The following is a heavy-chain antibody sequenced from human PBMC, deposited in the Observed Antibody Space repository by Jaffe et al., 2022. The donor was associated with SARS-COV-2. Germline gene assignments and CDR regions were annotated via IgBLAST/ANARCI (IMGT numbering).Heavy chain of an antibody. D-gene: IGHD4-17*01. CDR3: AKDKGKTTVVSWYFDL. V-gene: IGHV3-9*01. CDR2: ISWNSGSI. CDR1: GFTFDDYA. J-gene: IGHJ2*01. Sequence: EVQLVESGGGLVQPGRSLRLSCAASGFTFDDYAMHWVRQAPGKGLEWVSGISWNSGSIGYADSVKGRFTISRDNAKNSLYLQMNSLRAEDTALYYCAKDKGKTTVVSWYFDLWGRGTLVTVSS.